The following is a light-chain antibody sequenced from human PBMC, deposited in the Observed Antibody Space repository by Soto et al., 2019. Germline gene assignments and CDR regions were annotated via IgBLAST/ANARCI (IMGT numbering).Light chain of an antibody. J-gene: IGLJ2*01. CDR1: KLGDKY. CDR2: QDN. V-gene: IGLV3-1*01. CDR3: QAWDSSTAV. Sequence: SYELTQPPSVSVSPGQTASITCSGDKLGDKYACWYQQKPGQSPVLVIYQDNKRPSGIPERFSGSNSGNTATLTIIRTQAMDEADYYCQAWDSSTAVFGGGTKLTVL.